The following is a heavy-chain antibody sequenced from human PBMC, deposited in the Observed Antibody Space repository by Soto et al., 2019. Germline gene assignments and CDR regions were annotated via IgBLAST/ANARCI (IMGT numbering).Heavy chain of an antibody. J-gene: IGHJ6*03. D-gene: IGHD3-3*01. CDR2: ISAYNGNT. CDR3: ARGSYDFWSGYPRYYYYMDV. Sequence: QVQLVQSGAEVKKPGASVKVSCKASGYTFTSYGISWVRQAPGQGLEWMGWISAYNGNTNYAQKLQGRVTMTTDTSTSTDYMELRSLRSDDTAVYYCARGSYDFWSGYPRYYYYMDVWGKGTTVTVSS. V-gene: IGHV1-18*01. CDR1: GYTFTSYG.